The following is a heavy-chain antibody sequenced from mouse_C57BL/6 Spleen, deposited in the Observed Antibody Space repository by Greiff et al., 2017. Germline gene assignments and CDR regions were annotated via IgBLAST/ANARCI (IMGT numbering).Heavy chain of an antibody. V-gene: IGHV1-7*01. J-gene: IGHJ1*03. CDR2: INPSSGYT. D-gene: IGHD1-3*01. CDR1: GYTFTSYW. CDR3: ARSSGNPHWYFDV. Sequence: QVQLQQSGAELAKPGASVKLSCKASGYTFTSYWMHWVNQRPGQGLEWIGYINPSSGYTKYNQKFKDKSTLTADKSSSTAYMQLSSLTYEDSAVYYCARSSGNPHWYFDVWGTGTTVTVSA.